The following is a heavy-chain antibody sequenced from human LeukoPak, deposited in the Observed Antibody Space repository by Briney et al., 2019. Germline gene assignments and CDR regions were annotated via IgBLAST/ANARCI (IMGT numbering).Heavy chain of an antibody. CDR3: ARSTVAATVAFDI. CDR1: GFTFSSYP. V-gene: IGHV3-21*01. J-gene: IGHJ3*02. Sequence: GGPLRLSCAASGFTFSSYPMNWVRQAPGKGLEWVSSISSSSSYIYYADPVKGRFTISRDNAKNSLYLQMNSLGAEDTAAYYCARSTVAATVAFDIWGQGTMVTVSS. CDR2: ISSSSSYI. D-gene: IGHD6-19*01.